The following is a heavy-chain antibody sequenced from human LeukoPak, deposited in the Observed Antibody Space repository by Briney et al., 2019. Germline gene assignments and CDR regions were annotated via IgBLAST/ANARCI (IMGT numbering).Heavy chain of an antibody. CDR3: ARGPDSITIFGVVITDAFDI. CDR1: GGTFSSYA. CDR2: IIPILGIA. J-gene: IGHJ3*02. D-gene: IGHD3-3*01. Sequence: AASVKVSCKASGGTFSSYAISWVRQAPGQGLEWMGRIIPILGIANYAQKFQGRVTITADKSTSTAYMELNSLRSEDTAVYYCARGPDSITIFGVVITDAFDIWGQGTMVTVSS. V-gene: IGHV1-69*04.